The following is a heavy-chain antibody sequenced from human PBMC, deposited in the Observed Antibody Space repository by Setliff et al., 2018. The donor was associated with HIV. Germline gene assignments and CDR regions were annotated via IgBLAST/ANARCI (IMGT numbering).Heavy chain of an antibody. CDR1: GYTVTELS. Sequence: GASVKVSCKVSGYTVTELSIHWVRQAPGKGLEWMGWINPNSGGTDYAQKFQGRVTMTRDTSISTAYMELSRLRSDDTAVYYCARDGDYGEYGAWGQGTLVTVSS. J-gene: IGHJ5*02. CDR3: ARDGDYGEYGA. D-gene: IGHD4-17*01. V-gene: IGHV1-2*02. CDR2: INPNSGGT.